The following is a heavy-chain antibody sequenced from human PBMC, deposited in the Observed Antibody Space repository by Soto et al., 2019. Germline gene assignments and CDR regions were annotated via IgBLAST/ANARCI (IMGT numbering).Heavy chain of an antibody. CDR1: GGSISSGGYY. CDR2: IYYSGST. Sequence: SETLSLTCTVSGGSISSGGYYWSWIRQHPGKGLEWIGYIYYSGSTYYNPSLKSRVTISVDTSKNQFSLKLSSVTAADTAVYYCAGAVLRYSNWFDPWGQGTLVTVSS. J-gene: IGHJ5*02. CDR3: AGAVLRYSNWFDP. V-gene: IGHV4-31*03. D-gene: IGHD3-9*01.